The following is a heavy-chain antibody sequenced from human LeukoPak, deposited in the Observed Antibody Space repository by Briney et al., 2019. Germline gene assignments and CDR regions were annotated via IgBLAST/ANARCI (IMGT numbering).Heavy chain of an antibody. V-gene: IGHV3-23*01. J-gene: IGHJ4*02. Sequence: GGSLRPSCAASGLTFSSYAMSWVRQAPGKGLEWVSAISGGSTYYADSVKGRFTISRDNSKNTLYLQMNSLRAEDTAVYYCANRNYYDSSGYYFYYFDYWGQGTLVTVSS. D-gene: IGHD3-22*01. CDR3: ANRNYYDSSGYYFYYFDY. CDR2: ISGGST. CDR1: GLTFSSYA.